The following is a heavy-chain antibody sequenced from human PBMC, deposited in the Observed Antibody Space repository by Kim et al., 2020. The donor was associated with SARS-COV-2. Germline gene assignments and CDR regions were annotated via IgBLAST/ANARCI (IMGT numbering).Heavy chain of an antibody. Sequence: GGSLRLSCAASEFTFVTSWMSWVRQAPGKGLEWVAKINEDGSTRYYVDSVKGRFTISRDNAKNSLYLQMDTLRAEDTAVYYCARGGGFYVGVWGQGTTVTVSS. V-gene: IGHV3-7*03. D-gene: IGHD2-15*01. CDR3: ARGGGFYVGV. J-gene: IGHJ6*02. CDR2: INEDGSTR. CDR1: EFTFVTSW.